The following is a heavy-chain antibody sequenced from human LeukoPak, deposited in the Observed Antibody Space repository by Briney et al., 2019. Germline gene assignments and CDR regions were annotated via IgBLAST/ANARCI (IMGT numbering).Heavy chain of an antibody. J-gene: IGHJ4*02. CDR2: IYSGGST. CDR1: GFTVSSSY. Sequence: AGGSLRLSCAASGFTVSSSYMSWVRQAPGKGLEWVSVIYSGGSTYYADSVKGRFTISRDNAKNSLYLQMNSLRAEDTAVYYCARDLSTESLYYYGSGSYYNDYWGQGTLVTVSS. D-gene: IGHD3-10*01. V-gene: IGHV3-66*01. CDR3: ARDLSTESLYYYGSGSYYNDY.